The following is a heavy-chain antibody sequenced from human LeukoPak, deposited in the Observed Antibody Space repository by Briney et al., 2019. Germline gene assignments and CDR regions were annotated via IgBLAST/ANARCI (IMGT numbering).Heavy chain of an antibody. J-gene: IGHJ5*02. D-gene: IGHD3-10*01. CDR2: IKHDGSQK. V-gene: IGHV3-7*01. Sequence: GGSLRLSCAASGFTFSRYWMSWVRQAPGRGLEWAANIKHDGSQKYYVDSVKGRITISRDNAKNSLYLQMNSLRAEDTAVYYCAREGFTMVRGVKYNWFDPWGQGTLVTVSS. CDR1: GFTFSRYW. CDR3: AREGFTMVRGVKYNWFDP.